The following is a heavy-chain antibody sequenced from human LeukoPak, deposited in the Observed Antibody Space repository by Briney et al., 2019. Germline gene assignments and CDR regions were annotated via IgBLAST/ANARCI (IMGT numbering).Heavy chain of an antibody. CDR3: ARVGRYFDWLPHY. J-gene: IGHJ4*02. D-gene: IGHD3-9*01. V-gene: IGHV4-30-2*01. CDR2: INHSGST. Sequence: SQTLSLTCTVSGGSISSGGYYWSWIRQPPGKGLEWIGEINHSGSTKYNPSLKSRVTISVDTTKSHFSLKVRSVTAADTAVYYCARVGRYFDWLPHYWGQGTLVTVSS. CDR1: GGSISSGGYY.